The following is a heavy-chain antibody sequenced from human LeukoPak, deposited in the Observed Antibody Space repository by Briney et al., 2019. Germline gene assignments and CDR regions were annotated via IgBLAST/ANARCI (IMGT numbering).Heavy chain of an antibody. CDR3: ATDLYSSGWYDPENYYYYYMDV. Sequence: SVKVSCKASGGTFSSYAISWVRQAPGQGLEWMGGIIPIFGTANYAQKFQGRVTITADESTSTAYMELSSLRSEDTTVYYCATDLYSSGWYDPENYYYYYMDVWGKGTTVTVSS. CDR1: GGTFSSYA. V-gene: IGHV1-69*13. CDR2: IIPIFGTA. D-gene: IGHD6-19*01. J-gene: IGHJ6*03.